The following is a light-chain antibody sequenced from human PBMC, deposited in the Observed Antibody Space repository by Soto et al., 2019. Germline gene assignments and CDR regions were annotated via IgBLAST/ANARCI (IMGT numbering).Light chain of an antibody. V-gene: IGKV3-20*01. CDR3: QHYGSTPPWT. CDR1: QSVSNY. CDR2: GAS. J-gene: IGKJ1*01. Sequence: DIVLTQSPATLSLSPGERATLSCRASQSVSNYLAWYQQKPGQGPRLLIFGASSRATGIPDRFSGSGSGTDFTLTISRLEPEDFAVYYCQHYGSTPPWTFGQGTKVDIK.